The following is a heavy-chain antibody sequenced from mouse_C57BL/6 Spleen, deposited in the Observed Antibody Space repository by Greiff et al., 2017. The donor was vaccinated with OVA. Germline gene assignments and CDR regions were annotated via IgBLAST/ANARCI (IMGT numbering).Heavy chain of an antibody. CDR2: ISSGSSTI. Sequence: EVKLMESGGGLVKPGGSLKLSCAASGFTFSDYGMHWVRQAPEKGLEWVAYISSGSSTIYYADTVKGRFTISRDNAKNTLFLQMTSLRSEDTAMYYCARGWGNSWFAYWGQGTLVTVSA. CDR3: ARGWGNSWFAY. D-gene: IGHD2-1*01. V-gene: IGHV5-17*01. CDR1: GFTFSDYG. J-gene: IGHJ3*01.